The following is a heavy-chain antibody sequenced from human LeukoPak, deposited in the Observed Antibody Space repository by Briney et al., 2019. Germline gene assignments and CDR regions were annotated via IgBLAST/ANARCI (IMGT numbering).Heavy chain of an antibody. CDR3: ARAIAAAGLVDYFDY. J-gene: IGHJ4*02. V-gene: IGHV3-53*04. D-gene: IGHD6-13*01. CDR1: GFTVSSNY. Sequence: GGSLRLSRAASGFTVSSNYMSWVRQAPGKGLEWVSVIYSGGSTYYADSVKGRFTISRHNSKNTLYLQMNSLRAEDTAVYYCARAIAAAGLVDYFDYWGQGTLVTVSS. CDR2: IYSGGST.